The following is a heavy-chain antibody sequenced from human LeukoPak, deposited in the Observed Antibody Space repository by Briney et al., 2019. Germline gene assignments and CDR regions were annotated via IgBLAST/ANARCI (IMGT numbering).Heavy chain of an antibody. CDR3: ARDTSSGTCYDY. D-gene: IGHD2-15*01. Sequence: GGSLRLSCAASGFTFSDYYMSWIRQAPGKGLEWVSYIGSSGTTIYHADSVKGRFTISRDNAKNSLYLQMDSLRAGDTAVYYCARDTSSGTCYDYWGQGTLVTVSS. V-gene: IGHV3-11*01. CDR2: IGSSGTTI. CDR1: GFTFSDYY. J-gene: IGHJ4*02.